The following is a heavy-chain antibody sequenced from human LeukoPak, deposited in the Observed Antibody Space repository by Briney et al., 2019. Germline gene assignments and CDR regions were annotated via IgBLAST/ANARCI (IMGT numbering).Heavy chain of an antibody. CDR2: INWNGGST. CDR3: ARGRYYYDSSGHDDAFDI. Sequence: GGSLRLSCAASGFTFDDYGMSWVRQAPGKGLEWVSGINWNGGSTGYADSVKGRFTISRDNAKNSLYLRAEDTALYYCARGRYYYDSSGHDDAFDIWGQGTMVTVSS. V-gene: IGHV3-20*04. CDR1: GFTFDDYG. J-gene: IGHJ3*02. D-gene: IGHD3-22*01.